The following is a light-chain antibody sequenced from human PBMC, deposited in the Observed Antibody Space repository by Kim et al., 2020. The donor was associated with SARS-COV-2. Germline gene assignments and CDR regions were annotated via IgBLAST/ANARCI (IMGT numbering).Light chain of an antibody. V-gene: IGKV1-5*01. CDR1: QSISSW. Sequence: DIQMTQSPSSLSVSVGDRVTITCRASQSISSWLAWYQQKPGKAPTLLIYNASSLESGVPSRFSGSGSGTEFTLTISSLQPDDFATYHCPQYSTNPTWTSGQGTKVDIK. J-gene: IGKJ1*01. CDR2: NAS. CDR3: PQYSTNPTWT.